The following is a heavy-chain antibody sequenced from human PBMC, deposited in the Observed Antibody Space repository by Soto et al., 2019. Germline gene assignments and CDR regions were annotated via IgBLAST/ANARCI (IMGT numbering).Heavy chain of an antibody. D-gene: IGHD1-26*01. V-gene: IGHV3-33*01. CDR2: IWYDGSRK. Sequence: QVQLAESGGGVVQPGGSLRLSCAASGLTFSNHGMHWVRQAPGKGLEWVAVIWYDGSRKHYADSVEGRFTISRDDSKSTLYLQMNSLRVEDTAVYYCARDLSYYSDDCWGQGTLVTVSS. CDR1: GLTFSNHG. CDR3: ARDLSYYSDDC. J-gene: IGHJ4*02.